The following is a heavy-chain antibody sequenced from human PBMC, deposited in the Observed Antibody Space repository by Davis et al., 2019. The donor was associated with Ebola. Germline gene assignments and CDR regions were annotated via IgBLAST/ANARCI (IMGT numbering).Heavy chain of an antibody. CDR1: GGTFSSYA. J-gene: IGHJ3*02. D-gene: IGHD1-1*01. Sequence: AASVKVSCKASGGTFSSYAISWVRQAPGQGLEWMGGIIPIFGTANYAQNFQGRVTITADKSTSTAYMELSSLGSEDTAVYYCSSRTTGTTLHAFEIWGQGTMVTVSS. CDR3: SSRTTGTTLHAFEI. CDR2: IIPIFGTA. V-gene: IGHV1-69*06.